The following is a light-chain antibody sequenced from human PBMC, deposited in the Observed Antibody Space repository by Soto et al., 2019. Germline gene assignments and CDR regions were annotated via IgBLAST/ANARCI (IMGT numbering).Light chain of an antibody. CDR1: QSVNIN. CDR2: RAS. V-gene: IGKV3D-15*01. Sequence: EIVMTQSPVTLSASPGERVTLSCRASQSVNINLAWYQQRPGHTPRVLIYRASNRASGSPDRLSGSGSGTDFTLTISSLEPDDFALYYCQQYKDWPPLTFGGGTRVEIK. CDR3: QQYKDWPPLT. J-gene: IGKJ4*01.